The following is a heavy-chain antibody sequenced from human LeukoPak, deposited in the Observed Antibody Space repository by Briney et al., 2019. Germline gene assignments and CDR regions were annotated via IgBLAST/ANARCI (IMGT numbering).Heavy chain of an antibody. CDR1: GGTFSSYA. D-gene: IGHD3-22*01. CDR3: ARPYYYDGYFDY. V-gene: IGHV1-69*13. CDR2: IIPIFGTA. Sequence: SVKVSCKASGGTFSSYAISWVRQAPGQGLEWMGGIIPIFGTANYAQKFQGRVTITADESTSTAYMELSSLRSEDTAVYYCARPYYYDGYFDYWGQGTLVTVSS. J-gene: IGHJ4*02.